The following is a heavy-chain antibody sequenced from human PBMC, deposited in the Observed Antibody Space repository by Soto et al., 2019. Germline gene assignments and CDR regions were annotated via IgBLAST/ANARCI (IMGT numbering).Heavy chain of an antibody. V-gene: IGHV3-23*01. D-gene: IGHD2-21*01. CDR2: ISGSGGST. J-gene: IGHJ4*02. CDR3: AKGTLVAPRAFDY. Sequence: GGSLRLSCAASGFTFSSYAMSWVRQAPGKGLEWVSAISGSGGSTYYADSVKGRFTISRDNSKNTLSLQMNSLRAEDTAIYYCAKGTLVAPRAFDYWGQGTLVTVSS. CDR1: GFTFSSYA.